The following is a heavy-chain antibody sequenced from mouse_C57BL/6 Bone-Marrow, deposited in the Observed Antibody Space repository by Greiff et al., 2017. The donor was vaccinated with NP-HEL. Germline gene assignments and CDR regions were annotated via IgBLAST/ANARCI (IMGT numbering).Heavy chain of an antibody. CDR2: ISSGGSYT. J-gene: IGHJ1*03. D-gene: IGHD2-4*01. Sequence: EVHLVESGGDLVKPGGSLKLSCAASGFTFSSYGMSWVRQTPDKRLEWVATISSGGSYTYYPDSVKGRFTIYRDNAKNTLYLQMSSLKSEDTAMYYCARWRLRQDFDVWGTGTTVTVSS. CDR3: ARWRLRQDFDV. V-gene: IGHV5-6*01. CDR1: GFTFSSYG.